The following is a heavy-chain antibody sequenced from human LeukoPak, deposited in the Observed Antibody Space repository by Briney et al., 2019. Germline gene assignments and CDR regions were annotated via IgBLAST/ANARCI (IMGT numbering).Heavy chain of an antibody. CDR1: GGSFSGYY. Sequence: PSETLSLTCAVYGGSFSGYYWSWIRQPPGKGLEWIGEINHSGSTNYNPSLKSRVTISVDTSKNQFSLKLSSVTAADTAVYYCAREIGAADPWGREPWSPSPQ. V-gene: IGHV4-34*01. CDR3: AREIGAADP. D-gene: IGHD6-13*01. J-gene: IGHJ5*02. CDR2: INHSGST.